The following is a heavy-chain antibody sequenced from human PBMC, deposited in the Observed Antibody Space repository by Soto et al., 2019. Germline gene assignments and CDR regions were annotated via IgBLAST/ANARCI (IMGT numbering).Heavy chain of an antibody. J-gene: IGHJ5*02. CDR3: AREAQDYYFDH. CDR1: PGSISSSY. D-gene: IGHD1-26*01. V-gene: IGHV4-59*01. Sequence: QVQLQESGPGLVKPSETLTLTCTVSPGSISSSYWSWIRQPPGRGLEWIGHVAYSGTTKYNPSLKSRGSISVSTSKRQFSLRLTSVTAEDTAVYYCAREAQDYYFDHWGQGILVTVSS. CDR2: VAYSGTT.